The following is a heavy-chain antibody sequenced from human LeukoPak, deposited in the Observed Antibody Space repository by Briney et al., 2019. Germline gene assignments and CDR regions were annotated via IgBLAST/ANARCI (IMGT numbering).Heavy chain of an antibody. CDR1: GGSISSYY. V-gene: IGHV4-59*01. CDR2: IYYSGST. D-gene: IGHD6-13*01. CDR3: ARDHSSSWFMYGMDV. Sequence: PSETLSLTCTVSGGSISSYYWSWIRQPPGKGLEWIGYIYYSGSTNYNPPLKSRVTISVDTSKNQFSLKLSSVTAADTAVYYCARDHSSSWFMYGMDVWGKGTTVTVSS. J-gene: IGHJ6*04.